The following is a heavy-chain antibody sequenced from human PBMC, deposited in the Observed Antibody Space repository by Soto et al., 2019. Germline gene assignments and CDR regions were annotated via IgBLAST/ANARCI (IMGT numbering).Heavy chain of an antibody. CDR3: ARYRADSGGYYYFDY. Sequence: GGSLRLSCAASGFTFSSYDMHWVRQATGKGLEWFSAIGTAGDTYYPASVKGRFTISKENAKTSLYLQMNSLRAGATAVYYCARYRADSGGYYYFDYWGQGTLVTVSS. D-gene: IGHD3-22*01. CDR1: GFTFSSYD. V-gene: IGHV3-13*01. CDR2: IGTAGDT. J-gene: IGHJ4*02.